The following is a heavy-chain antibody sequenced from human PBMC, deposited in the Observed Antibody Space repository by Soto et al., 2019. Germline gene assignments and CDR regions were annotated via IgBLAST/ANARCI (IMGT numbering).Heavy chain of an antibody. Sequence: SETLSLTCTVSGGYISSSSYYWGWIRQPPGKGLEWIGSIYYSGSTYYNPSLKSRVTISVDTSKNQFSLKLSSVTAADTAVYYCARRWGDYFDYWGQGTLVTVSS. D-gene: IGHD3-16*01. V-gene: IGHV4-39*01. CDR3: ARRWGDYFDY. CDR2: IYYSGST. CDR1: GGYISSSSYY. J-gene: IGHJ4*02.